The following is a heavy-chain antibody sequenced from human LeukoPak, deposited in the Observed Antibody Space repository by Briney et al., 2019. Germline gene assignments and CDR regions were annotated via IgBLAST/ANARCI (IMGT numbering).Heavy chain of an antibody. CDR3: ARGRRDGYNPYWYFDL. CDR2: IYYSGST. V-gene: IGHV4-59*01. CDR1: GGSISSYY. J-gene: IGHJ2*01. Sequence: SETLSLTCTVSGGSISSYYWSWIRQPPGKGLEWIGYIYYSGSTNYNPSLKSRVTLSVDTSKNQFSLKLSSVTAADTAVYYCARGRRDGYNPYWYFDLWGRGTLVTVSS. D-gene: IGHD5-24*01.